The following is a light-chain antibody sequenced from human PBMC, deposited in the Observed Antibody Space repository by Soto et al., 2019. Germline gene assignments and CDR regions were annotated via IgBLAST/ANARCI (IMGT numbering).Light chain of an antibody. Sequence: EIVMPQSPATLSVSPGERATLSCRASQSVSSNLAWYQQKPGQAPRLLIYGASTRATGIPARFSGSGSGTEFTLTISSLQSEDFAVYYCQQYNNWTFGQGTKVDIK. J-gene: IGKJ1*01. CDR1: QSVSSN. CDR3: QQYNNWT. CDR2: GAS. V-gene: IGKV3-15*01.